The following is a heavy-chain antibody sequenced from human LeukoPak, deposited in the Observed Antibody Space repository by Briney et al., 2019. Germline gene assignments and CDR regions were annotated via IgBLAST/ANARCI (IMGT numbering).Heavy chain of an antibody. CDR3: ARGPNYPSPSPFDY. J-gene: IGHJ4*02. V-gene: IGHV4-4*07. CDR2: IYTSGST. D-gene: IGHD5-24*01. Sequence: SETLSLTCTVSGGSIISYYWSWIRQPAGKGLEWIGRIYTSGSTNYNPSLKSRVTMSVDTSKNQFSLKLSSVTAADTAVYYCARGPNYPSPSPFDYWGQGTLVTVSS. CDR1: GGSIISYY.